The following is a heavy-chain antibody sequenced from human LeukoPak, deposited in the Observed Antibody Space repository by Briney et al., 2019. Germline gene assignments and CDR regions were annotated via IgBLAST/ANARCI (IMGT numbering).Heavy chain of an antibody. CDR1: GYTLTGYY. CDR2: INGNSGGT. V-gene: IGHV1-2*02. J-gene: IGHJ4*02. D-gene: IGHD1/OR15-1a*01. Sequence: ASVKVSCKASGYTLTGYYMHWVRQAPGQGPEWVGWINGNSGGTKYAQKFEDRVTMTSDTSTSTVQMDLGTLRSDDTAVYYCARENIEQWPAFDYWGQGTPVTVSS. CDR3: ARENIEQWPAFDY.